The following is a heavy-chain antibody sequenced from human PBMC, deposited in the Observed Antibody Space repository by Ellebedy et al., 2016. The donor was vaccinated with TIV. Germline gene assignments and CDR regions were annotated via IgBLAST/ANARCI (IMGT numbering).Heavy chain of an antibody. V-gene: IGHV3-23*01. CDR2: ISASGRST. J-gene: IGHJ4*02. D-gene: IGHD6-25*01. CDR3: ARDLRYSSEDY. CDR1: GITFGDYA. Sequence: PGGSLRLSCTFSGITFGDYAMSWVRQAPGKGLEWVSAISASGRSTYYADSVKGRFTISRDNSKSTLSLQMDSLRAEDTAKYYCARDLRYSSEDYWGQGTLVTVSS.